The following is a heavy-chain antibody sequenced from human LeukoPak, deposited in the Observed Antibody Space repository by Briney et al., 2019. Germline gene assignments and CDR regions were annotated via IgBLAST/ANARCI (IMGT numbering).Heavy chain of an antibody. J-gene: IGHJ4*02. D-gene: IGHD3-10*01. CDR1: GGSFSGYY. CDR3: ARGTGIDY. V-gene: IGHV4-34*01. CDR2: INHSGST. Sequence: PSETLSLTCAVYGGSFSGYYWSWIRQPPGKGLEWIGEINHSGSTSYNPSLKSRVTISVDTSKNQFSLKLSSVTAADTAVYYCARGTGIDYWGQGTLVTVSS.